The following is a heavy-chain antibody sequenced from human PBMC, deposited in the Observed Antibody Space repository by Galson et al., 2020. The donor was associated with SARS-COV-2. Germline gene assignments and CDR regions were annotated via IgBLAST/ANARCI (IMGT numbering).Heavy chain of an antibody. J-gene: IGHJ5*02. CDR2: IYYTGST. D-gene: IGHD3-22*01. CDR3: ARVIVIERYHYDVTGTPSDVGVDP. Sequence: SEPLSLTCTVSGASISSGDFSWTWLRQHPGQGLEWLGNIYYTGSTNHNPYLKRRILMLVDTSKNQVSLRLRSLTAADTALYYCARVIVIERYHYDVTGTPSDVGVDPWGQGTLGTVSS. V-gene: IGHV4-30-4*08. CDR1: GASISSGDFS.